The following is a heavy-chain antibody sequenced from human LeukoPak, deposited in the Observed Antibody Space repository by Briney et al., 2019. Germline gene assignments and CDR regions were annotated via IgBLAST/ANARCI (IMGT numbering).Heavy chain of an antibody. CDR3: AREKGYSSSWYFDY. V-gene: IGHV3-66*01. CDR1: GLTVSSNY. CDR2: IYSGGST. D-gene: IGHD6-13*01. Sequence: GGSLRLSCAASGLTVSSNYMSWVRQAPGKGLEWVSVIYSGGSTDYADSVKGRFTISRDSSKNTLYLQMNSLRAEDTAVCYCAREKGYSSSWYFDYWGQGTLVTVSS. J-gene: IGHJ4*02.